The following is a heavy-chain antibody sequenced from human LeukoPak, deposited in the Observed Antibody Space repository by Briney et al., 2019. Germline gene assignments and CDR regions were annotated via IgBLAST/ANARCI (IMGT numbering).Heavy chain of an antibody. Sequence: AGGSLRLSCAASGFTFSSYSMNWVRQAPGKGLEWVSYISSSSSTIYYADSVKGRFTISRDNAKNSLYLQMNSLRDEDTAVYYCARDLSGRQWLVPYYFDYWGQGTLVTVSS. J-gene: IGHJ4*02. CDR1: GFTFSSYS. D-gene: IGHD6-19*01. CDR2: ISSSSSTI. CDR3: ARDLSGRQWLVPYYFDY. V-gene: IGHV3-48*02.